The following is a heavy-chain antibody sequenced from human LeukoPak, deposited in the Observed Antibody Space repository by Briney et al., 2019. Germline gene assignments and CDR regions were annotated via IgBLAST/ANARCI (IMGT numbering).Heavy chain of an antibody. Sequence: KPSETLSLTCAVYGGSFSGYYWSWIRQPPGKGLEWIGEINHSGSTNYNPSLKSRVTISVDTSKNQFSLKLSSVTAADTAVYYCAAPTNSSSPVDYWGQGTLVTVSS. J-gene: IGHJ4*02. CDR3: AAPTNSSSPVDY. V-gene: IGHV4-34*01. CDR1: GGSFSGYY. CDR2: INHSGST. D-gene: IGHD6-13*01.